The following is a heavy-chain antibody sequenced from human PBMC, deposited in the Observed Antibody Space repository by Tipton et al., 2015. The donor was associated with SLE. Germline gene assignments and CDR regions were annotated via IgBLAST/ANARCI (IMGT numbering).Heavy chain of an antibody. CDR3: ARGIVVTPGYYYYGMDV. CDR1: GGSISSSSYY. D-gene: IGHD4-23*01. Sequence: TLSLTCTVSGGSISSSSYYWGWIRQPPGKGLEWIGEINHSGSTNYNPSLKSRVTISVDTSKNQFSLQLSSVTAADTAVYYCARGIVVTPGYYYYGMDVWGQGTAVTVSS. V-gene: IGHV4-39*07. J-gene: IGHJ6*02. CDR2: INHSGST.